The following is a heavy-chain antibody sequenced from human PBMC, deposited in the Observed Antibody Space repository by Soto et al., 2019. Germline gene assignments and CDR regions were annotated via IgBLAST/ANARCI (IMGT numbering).Heavy chain of an antibody. CDR2: IYSGGTT. Sequence: EVQLVESGGGLVQPGGSLRLSCAASGFTVSSNYMTWVRQAPGKGLVWVSNIYSGGTTSYANSVKGRFTISRDNSKNTLVLQMNSLRDDDTAVYYCASGATGNYRWGQGTMVTVSS. J-gene: IGHJ4*02. CDR1: GFTVSSNY. V-gene: IGHV3-66*01. CDR3: ASGATGNYR. D-gene: IGHD3-10*01.